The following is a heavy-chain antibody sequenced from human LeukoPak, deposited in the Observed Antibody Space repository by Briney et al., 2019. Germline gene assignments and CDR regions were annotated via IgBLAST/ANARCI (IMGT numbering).Heavy chain of an antibody. CDR2: IHDTGST. D-gene: IGHD3-9*01. CDR1: GGSISRSNW. V-gene: IGHV4-4*02. CDR3: ATYYDILSGYTFDY. J-gene: IGHJ4*02. Sequence: MPSETLSLTCTVSGGSISRSNWWSWVRQPPGKGLEWIGEIHDTGSTNYNPPLKSRVTMSLDKSKNQFSLNLNSVTAADTAVYYCATYYDILSGYTFDYWGQGTLVAVSS.